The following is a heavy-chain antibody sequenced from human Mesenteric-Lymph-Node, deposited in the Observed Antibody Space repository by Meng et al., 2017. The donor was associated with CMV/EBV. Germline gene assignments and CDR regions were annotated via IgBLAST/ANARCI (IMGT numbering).Heavy chain of an antibody. J-gene: IGHJ4*02. Sequence: GESLKISCAASGFTFSTSEMAWVRQAPGKGLEWVSYVSTSGAVIDYADSVKGRFTISRDNSKNTLYLQMNSLRAEDTAVYYCAKDLPWGFLSYWGQGTLVTVSS. D-gene: IGHD7-27*01. V-gene: IGHV3-48*03. CDR1: GFTFSTSE. CDR2: VSTSGAVI. CDR3: AKDLPWGFLSY.